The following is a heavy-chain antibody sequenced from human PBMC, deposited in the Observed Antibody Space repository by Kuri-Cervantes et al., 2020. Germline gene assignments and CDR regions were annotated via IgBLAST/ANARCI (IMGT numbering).Heavy chain of an antibody. CDR2: IRYDGYDK. Sequence: GESLKISCAASGFTFDDYDMNWVRQAPGKGLEWVAFIRYDGYDKYYVDSVQGRFTISRDNSKNTLYLKMNSLRAEDTAVYYCARGLTAKDYYYYYYMDVWGKGTTVTVSS. V-gene: IGHV3-30*02. J-gene: IGHJ6*03. D-gene: IGHD6-25*01. CDR1: GFTFDDYD. CDR3: ARGLTAKDYYYYYYMDV.